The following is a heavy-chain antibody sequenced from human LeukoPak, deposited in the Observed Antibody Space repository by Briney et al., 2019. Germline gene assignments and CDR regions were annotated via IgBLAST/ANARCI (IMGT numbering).Heavy chain of an antibody. Sequence: ASVKVSCKASGYTFTSYGISWVRQAPGQGLEWMGWISGYNGNTNYAQNLQGRVTMTTDTSTSTAYMELRSLRSDDTAVYYCARDRGYYYGSGSSDYWGQGTLVTVSS. CDR3: ARDRGYYYGSGSSDY. CDR2: ISGYNGNT. D-gene: IGHD3-10*01. V-gene: IGHV1-18*01. CDR1: GYTFTSYG. J-gene: IGHJ4*02.